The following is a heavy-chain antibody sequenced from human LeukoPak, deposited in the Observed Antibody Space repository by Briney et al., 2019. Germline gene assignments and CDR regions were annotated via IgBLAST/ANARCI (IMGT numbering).Heavy chain of an antibody. J-gene: IGHJ3*01. V-gene: IGHV3-23*01. D-gene: IGHD3-16*01. CDR3: AKNWGPLHM. CDR2: IGAVGT. Sequence: SRGSLTLGCAASGFTFRNFAMSWVRQAPGKGLEWLSSIGAVGTYYADSVKGRFTISRDDSKNTVYLQLNSLRVDDTALYYCAKNWGPLHMGGQGTMVTVSS. CDR1: GFTFRNFA.